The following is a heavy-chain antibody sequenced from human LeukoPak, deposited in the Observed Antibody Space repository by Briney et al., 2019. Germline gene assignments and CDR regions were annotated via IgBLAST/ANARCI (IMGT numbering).Heavy chain of an antibody. CDR2: IGTAGDT. Sequence: GGSLRLSCAASGFTFSSYDMHWVRQATGKGLEWVSAIGTAGDTYYPGSVKGRFTISRENAKNSLYLQMNSLRAEDTAVYYCAKGDLGVVIVYYFDYWGQGTLVTVSS. J-gene: IGHJ4*02. D-gene: IGHD3-3*01. V-gene: IGHV3-13*01. CDR1: GFTFSSYD. CDR3: AKGDLGVVIVYYFDY.